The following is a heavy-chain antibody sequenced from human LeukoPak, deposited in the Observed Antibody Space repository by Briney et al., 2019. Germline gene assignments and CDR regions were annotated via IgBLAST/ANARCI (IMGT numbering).Heavy chain of an antibody. D-gene: IGHD3-22*01. CDR2: VHYSGTT. CDR1: GGSISSSSYS. CDR3: ARADYDSSGSYYFDY. Sequence: SETLSLTCTVSGGSISSSSYSWGWIRQPPGKGLEWIGYVHYSGTTYHNPSLKSRVTITVDTSKNQFSLKLSSVTAADTAVYYCARADYDSSGSYYFDYWGQGTLVTVSS. V-gene: IGHV4-31*03. J-gene: IGHJ4*02.